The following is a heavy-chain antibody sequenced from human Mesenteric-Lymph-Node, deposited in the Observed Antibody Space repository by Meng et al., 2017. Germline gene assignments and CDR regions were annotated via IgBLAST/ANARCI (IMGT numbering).Heavy chain of an antibody. CDR3: ARGHRGDYDILTGYYTDYYYYGMDV. CDR1: GFTFTSSA. Sequence: SVKVSCKASGFTFTSSAVQRVRQARGQRLEWIGWIVVGSGNTNYAQKFQERVTITRDMSTSTAYMELSSLRSEDTAVYYCARGHRGDYDILTGYYTDYYYYGMDVWGQGPTVTVSS. CDR2: IVVGSGNT. J-gene: IGHJ6*02. D-gene: IGHD3-9*01. V-gene: IGHV1-58*01.